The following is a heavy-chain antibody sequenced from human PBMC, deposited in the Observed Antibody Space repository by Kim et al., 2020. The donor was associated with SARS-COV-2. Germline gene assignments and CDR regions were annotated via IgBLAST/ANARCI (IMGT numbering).Heavy chain of an antibody. J-gene: IGHJ5*02. CDR3: AKDRVGWNDVGWFDP. Sequence: DSVKGRFAISREKSKNTLYLQMNSLRAEDTAVYYCAKDRVGWNDVGWFDPWGQGTLVTVSS. D-gene: IGHD1-1*01. V-gene: IGHV3-23*02.